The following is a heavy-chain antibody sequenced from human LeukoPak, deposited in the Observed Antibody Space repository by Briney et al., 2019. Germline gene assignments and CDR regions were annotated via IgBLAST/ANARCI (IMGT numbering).Heavy chain of an antibody. CDR3: ARVAPHGGKSD. CDR2: IYHSGST. CDR1: GYSISSGYY. V-gene: IGHV4-38-2*02. J-gene: IGHJ4*02. Sequence: SETLSLTXTVSGYSISSGYYWGWIRHPPGKGLECIGSIYHSGSTYYNPSLKSRVTISLDTSKNQFSLKLSSVTAADTAVYYCARVAPHGGKSDWGQGTLVTVSS. D-gene: IGHD2-15*01.